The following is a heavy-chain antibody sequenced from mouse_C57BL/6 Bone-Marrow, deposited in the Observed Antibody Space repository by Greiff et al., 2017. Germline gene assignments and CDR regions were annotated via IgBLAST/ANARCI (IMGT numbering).Heavy chain of an antibody. Sequence: VQLQQSGAELARPGASVKMSCKASGYTFTSYTMHWVKQRPGQGLEWIGYINPSSGYTKYNQKFKDKATLTADKSSSTAYMQLSSLTSEDSAVYYCAKTTVVAPYFDYWGQGTTLTVSS. CDR1: GYTFTSYT. D-gene: IGHD1-1*01. V-gene: IGHV1-4*01. CDR2: INPSSGYT. J-gene: IGHJ2*01. CDR3: AKTTVVAPYFDY.